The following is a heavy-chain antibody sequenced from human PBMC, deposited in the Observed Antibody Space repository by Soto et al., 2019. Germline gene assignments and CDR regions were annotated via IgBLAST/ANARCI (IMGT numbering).Heavy chain of an antibody. J-gene: IGHJ6*02. CDR3: ARASKLFGVDYGMDV. CDR2: IYYSGST. CDR1: GGSISSYY. D-gene: IGHD3-3*01. Sequence: SETLSLTCTVSGGSISSYYWSWIRQPPGKGLEWIGYIYYSGSTNYNPSLKSRVTISVDTSKNQFSLKLSSVTAADTAVYYCARASKLFGVDYGMDVWGQGTTVTVYS. V-gene: IGHV4-59*01.